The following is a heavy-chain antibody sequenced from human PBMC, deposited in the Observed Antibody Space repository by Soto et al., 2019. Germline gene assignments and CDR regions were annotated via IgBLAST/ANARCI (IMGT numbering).Heavy chain of an antibody. V-gene: IGHV6-1*01. Sequence: SQTLSLTCVISGDSVSSSSAAWNWIRQSPSRGLEWLGRTYYRSKWYNDYAVSVKSRITINPDTSKNQFSLQLNSVTPEDTAVYYCARDLRAKGYSSGWYVGTWGQGTLVTVSP. CDR1: GDSVSSSSAA. D-gene: IGHD6-19*01. J-gene: IGHJ4*02. CDR3: ARDLRAKGYSSGWYVGT. CDR2: TYYRSKWYN.